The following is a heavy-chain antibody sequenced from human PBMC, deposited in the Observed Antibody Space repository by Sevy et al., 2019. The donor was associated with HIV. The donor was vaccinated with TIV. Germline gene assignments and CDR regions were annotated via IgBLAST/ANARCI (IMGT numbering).Heavy chain of an antibody. CDR1: GYTFTGYY. CDR3: ARPMNYYGSGSYYPVWGDAFDI. CDR2: INPNSGGT. Sequence: ASVKVSCKASGYTFTGYYMHWVRQAPGQGLEWMGWINPNSGGTNYAQKFQGRVTMTRDTSIRPAYMELSRLGSDDTAVYYCARPMNYYGSGSYYPVWGDAFDIWGQRTMVTVSS. J-gene: IGHJ3*02. V-gene: IGHV1-2*02. D-gene: IGHD3-10*01.